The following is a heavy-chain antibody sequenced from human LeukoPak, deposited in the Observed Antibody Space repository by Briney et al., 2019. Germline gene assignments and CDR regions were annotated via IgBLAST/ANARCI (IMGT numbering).Heavy chain of an antibody. CDR1: GSTLTELS. D-gene: IGHD3-3*01. J-gene: IGHJ6*02. Sequence: ASVKVSCKASGSTLTELSMHWVRQAPGKGLEWMGGFDPEGGETIYAQKFQGRVTMTEDTSTDTAYMELSSLRSEDTAVYYCATSTIFGVDPSYYYYGMDVWGQGTTVTVSS. CDR2: FDPEGGET. V-gene: IGHV1-24*01. CDR3: ATSTIFGVDPSYYYYGMDV.